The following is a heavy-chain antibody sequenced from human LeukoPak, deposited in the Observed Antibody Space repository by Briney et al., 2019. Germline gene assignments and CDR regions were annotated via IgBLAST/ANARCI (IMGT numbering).Heavy chain of an antibody. V-gene: IGHV3-30-3*01. J-gene: IGHJ4*02. CDR2: ISYDGTNK. CDR1: GFTFSSYA. D-gene: IGHD1-14*01. Sequence: GGSLRLSCVASGFTFSSYAMQGVRQAPGGGVEWLAVISYDGTNKFYADSVKGRFTTSRDNSKNTLYLQMSSLRSEDTAFYFCVSGLHNNTWQPGDYWGQGTLVTVSS. CDR3: VSGLHNNTWQPGDY.